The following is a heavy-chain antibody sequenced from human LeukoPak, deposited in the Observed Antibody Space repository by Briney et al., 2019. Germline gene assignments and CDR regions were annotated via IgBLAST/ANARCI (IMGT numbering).Heavy chain of an antibody. D-gene: IGHD6-6*01. V-gene: IGHV4-34*01. Sequence: SETLSLTCALYGGSFSGYYWSWIRQPPGKGLEWIREINHSGSTNYNPSLKSRVTISVDTSKNQFSLKLSSVTAADTAVYYCARVRIAARPRVGSDWFDPWGPGTLVTVSS. CDR1: GGSFSGYY. CDR2: INHSGST. CDR3: ARVRIAARPRVGSDWFDP. J-gene: IGHJ5*02.